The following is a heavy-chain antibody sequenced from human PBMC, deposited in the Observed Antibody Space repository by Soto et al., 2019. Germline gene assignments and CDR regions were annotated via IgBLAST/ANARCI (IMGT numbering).Heavy chain of an antibody. CDR3: TKLTAA. J-gene: IGHJ4*02. Sequence: PGGTLRLSCAASGITSSAKVMSWVRQAPGKGLEWVSSITSSGGGTYYADSVKGRFTVSRDNSKNTVYLQMNSLRDEDTAVYYCTKLTAAWGQGTLVTVSS. V-gene: IGHV3-23*01. CDR1: GITSSAKV. CDR2: ITSSGGGT. D-gene: IGHD6-13*01.